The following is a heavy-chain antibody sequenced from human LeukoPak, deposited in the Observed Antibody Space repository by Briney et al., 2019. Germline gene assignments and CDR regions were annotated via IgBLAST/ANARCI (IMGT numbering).Heavy chain of an antibody. CDR3: ARTLGYCSSTSCYPVDP. V-gene: IGHV1-69*13. D-gene: IGHD2-2*01. J-gene: IGHJ5*02. Sequence: SVKASCKASGGTFSSYAISWVRQAPGQGLEWMGGIIPIFGTANYAQKFQGRVTITADESTSTAYMELSSLRSEDTAVYYCARTLGYCSSTSCYPVDPWGQGTLVTVSS. CDR2: IIPIFGTA. CDR1: GGTFSSYA.